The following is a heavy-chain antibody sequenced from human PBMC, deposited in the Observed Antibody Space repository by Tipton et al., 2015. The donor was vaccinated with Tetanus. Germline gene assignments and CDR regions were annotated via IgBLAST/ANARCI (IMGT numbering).Heavy chain of an antibody. D-gene: IGHD1-1*01. Sequence: SCKASGNTFSSSTLSWVRQAPGHGLEWMGMIVPLFGSAYYAQKFQDRVTITADKSASTAYLDLRNLKSDDTAVYYCATVGAGLRRREGPLDSWGQGTMVTVSS. CDR3: ATVGAGLRRREGPLDS. J-gene: IGHJ3*02. V-gene: IGHV1-69*08. CDR1: GNTFSSST. CDR2: IVPLFGSA.